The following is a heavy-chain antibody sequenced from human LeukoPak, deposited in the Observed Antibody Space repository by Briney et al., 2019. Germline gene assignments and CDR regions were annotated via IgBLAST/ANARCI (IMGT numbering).Heavy chain of an antibody. CDR2: IIPILGIA. D-gene: IGHD3-22*01. J-gene: IGHJ4*02. CDR3: ARDQESYYDSSGYSDY. Sequence: GASVKVSCKASGGTFSSYAISWVRQAPGQGLEWMGRIIPILGIANYAQKFQGRVTITADKSTSTAYMELSSLRSEDTAVYYCARDQESYYDSSGYSDYWGQGTLVTVS. CDR1: GGTFSSYA. V-gene: IGHV1-69*04.